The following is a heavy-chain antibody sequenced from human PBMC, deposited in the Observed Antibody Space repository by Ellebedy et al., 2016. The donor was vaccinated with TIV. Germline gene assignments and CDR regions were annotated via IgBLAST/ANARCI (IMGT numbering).Heavy chain of an antibody. Sequence: ASVKVSCKASGYTFTSYGISWVRQAPGQGLEWMGWISAYNGNTNYAQKLQGRVTMTTDTSTSTAYMELRSLRSDDTAVYYCARDWRTFMTTVVRTPRGDVWGQGTTVTVSS. CDR1: GYTFTSYG. CDR2: ISAYNGNT. V-gene: IGHV1-18*04. D-gene: IGHD4-23*01. CDR3: ARDWRTFMTTVVRTPRGDV. J-gene: IGHJ6*02.